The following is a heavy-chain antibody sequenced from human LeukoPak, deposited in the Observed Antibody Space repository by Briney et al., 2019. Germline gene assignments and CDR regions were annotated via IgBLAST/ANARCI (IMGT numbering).Heavy chain of an antibody. V-gene: IGHV4-61*01. D-gene: IGHD3-22*01. CDR1: GGSISSSSYY. Sequence: SETLSLTCTVSGGSISSSSYYWRWIRQPPGKGLEWIGYIYYSGSTNYNPSLKSRVTISVDTSKNQFSLKLSSVTAADTAVYYCATAQIYDSSGYYYLGFDYWGQGTLVTVSS. J-gene: IGHJ4*02. CDR3: ATAQIYDSSGYYYLGFDY. CDR2: IYYSGST.